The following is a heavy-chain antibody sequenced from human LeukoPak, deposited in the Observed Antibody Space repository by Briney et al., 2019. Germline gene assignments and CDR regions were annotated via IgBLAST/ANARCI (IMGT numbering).Heavy chain of an antibody. J-gene: IGHJ4*02. D-gene: IGHD6-19*01. CDR3: ARALSGCVLCFDY. V-gene: IGHV1-8*01. Sequence: GASVTVSCKASGYTFTDYDINWVRQAAGQGREWMGWMSPYSGNTGYAQKFQGRVTMTRDTSISTAYMELSTLSSEDTAVYYCARALSGCVLCFDYWGQGSLVTVSS. CDR2: MSPYSGNT. CDR1: GYTFTDYD.